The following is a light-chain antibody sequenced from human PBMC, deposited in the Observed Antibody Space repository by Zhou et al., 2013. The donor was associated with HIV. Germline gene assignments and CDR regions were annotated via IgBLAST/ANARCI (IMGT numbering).Light chain of an antibody. Sequence: EIVMTQSPATLSVSPGESATLSCRASQTVTSNLAWYQQKPGQAPRLLIYDAYTRATGVPARFSGSGSGTEFTLTISNMQSEDFAIYYCQQYHNRPPALTFGGGTKVEIK. J-gene: IGKJ4*01. CDR3: QQYHNRPPALT. CDR2: DAY. V-gene: IGKV3-15*01. CDR1: QTVTSN.